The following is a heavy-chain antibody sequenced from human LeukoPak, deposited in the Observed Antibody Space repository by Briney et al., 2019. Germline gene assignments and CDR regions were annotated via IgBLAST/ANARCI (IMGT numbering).Heavy chain of an antibody. D-gene: IGHD1-1*01. CDR2: ISHDGSNK. Sequence: GRSLRLSCVVSAFTFSGYSMHWVRQAPGKGLEWVAFISHDGSNKYCADSVKGRFTISRDNSKNTLYLQMNSLRPEDTAVYYCARVGYDYNWYDAFDIWGQGTMVTVSP. V-gene: IGHV3-30*04. CDR1: AFTFSGYS. CDR3: ARVGYDYNWYDAFDI. J-gene: IGHJ3*02.